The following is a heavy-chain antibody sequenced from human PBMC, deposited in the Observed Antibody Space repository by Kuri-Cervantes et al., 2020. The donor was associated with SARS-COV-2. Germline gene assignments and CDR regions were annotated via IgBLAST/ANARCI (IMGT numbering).Heavy chain of an antibody. CDR2: ISSSSSYI. J-gene: IGHJ4*02. V-gene: IGHV3-21*01. Sequence: GESLKISCAASGFTFSSYSMNWVRQAPGKGLEWVSSISSSSSYIYYADSVKGRFTISRDNAKNSLYLQMNSLRAEDTAVYYCAKDRVGVLDSWGQGTLVTVSS. D-gene: IGHD2-8*01. CDR3: AKDRVGVLDS. CDR1: GFTFSSYS.